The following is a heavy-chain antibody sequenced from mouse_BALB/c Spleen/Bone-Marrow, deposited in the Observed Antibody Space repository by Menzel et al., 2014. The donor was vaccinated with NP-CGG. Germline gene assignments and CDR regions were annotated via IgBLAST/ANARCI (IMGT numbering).Heavy chain of an antibody. J-gene: IGHJ4*01. CDR1: GYTLTDYA. Sequence: QVQLQQSGAELVRPGVSVKISCKGSGYTLTDYAMHWVKQSHAKSLEWIGVISTYYGDASYNQKFKGKATMTVDKSSSTAYMELARLTSEDSAIYYCARRGGFYAMDYWGQGTSVTVSS. CDR2: ISTYYGDA. V-gene: IGHV1S137*01. CDR3: ARRGGFYAMDY.